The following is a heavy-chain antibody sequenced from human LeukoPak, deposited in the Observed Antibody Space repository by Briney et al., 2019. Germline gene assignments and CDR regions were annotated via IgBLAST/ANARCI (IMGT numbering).Heavy chain of an antibody. D-gene: IGHD3-3*01. CDR1: GFTFSSYG. V-gene: IGHV3-30*02. Sequence: GGSLRLSCAASGFTFSSYGMHWVRQAPGKGLEWVAFIRHDGSNKYYADSVKGRFTISRDNSKNTLYLQMNSLRAEDTAVYYCARLRYHDFWSGYWKYYYYMDVWGKGTTVTVSS. CDR2: IRHDGSNK. J-gene: IGHJ6*03. CDR3: ARLRYHDFWSGYWKYYYYMDV.